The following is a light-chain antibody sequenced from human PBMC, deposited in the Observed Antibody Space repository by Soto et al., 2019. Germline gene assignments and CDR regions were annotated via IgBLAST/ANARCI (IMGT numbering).Light chain of an antibody. V-gene: IGKV1-5*03. CDR2: KAT. CDR3: QQYETFSPWT. CDR1: QRIDTW. Sequence: DIQMTQSPSILSASVGDRVTITCRASQRIDTWLAWYQQKPGTAPKLLIYKATILQSGVPSRFSGSGSGTEFTLAISSLKPDDFATYYCQQYETFSPWTFGQGTKVE. J-gene: IGKJ1*01.